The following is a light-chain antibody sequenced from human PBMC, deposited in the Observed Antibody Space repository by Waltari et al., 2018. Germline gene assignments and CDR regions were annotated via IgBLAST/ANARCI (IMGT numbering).Light chain of an antibody. CDR2: YDS. V-gene: IGLV3-21*01. CDR1: NIESKS. J-gene: IGLJ1*01. Sequence: SYVLTQPPSVSVAPGETARITCGGNNIESKSVHWYRQRPGQAPVLVISYDSDRPSGIPERCSGSNSGNTATLTISRVEAGDEADYYCQVWDAKTDPGVFGTGTEVTVL. CDR3: QVWDAKTDPGV.